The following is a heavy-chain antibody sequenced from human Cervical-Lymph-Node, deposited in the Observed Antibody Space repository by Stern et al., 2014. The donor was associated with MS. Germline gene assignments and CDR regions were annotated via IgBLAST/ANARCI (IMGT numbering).Heavy chain of an antibody. CDR2: INPSSSNT. J-gene: IGHJ4*01. D-gene: IGHD2-15*01. Sequence: VQLVESGAEVKKPGASVTVSCKASGYTFTNYYLHWVRQAPGQGLEWMGIINPSSSNTTYAQKFQGRVTMTRDTSTTTVYMELSSLTSEDTAVYYCARDEGISWPFDYWGQGTLVTVSS. CDR3: ARDEGISWPFDY. V-gene: IGHV1-46*01. CDR1: GYTFTNYY.